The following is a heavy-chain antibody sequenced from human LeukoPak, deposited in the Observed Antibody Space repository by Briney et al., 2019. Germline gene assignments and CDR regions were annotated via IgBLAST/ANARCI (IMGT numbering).Heavy chain of an antibody. CDR3: AKYLSGYQAHFDAFDI. V-gene: IGHV3-48*01. CDR2: ISSSSSTI. J-gene: IGHJ3*02. CDR1: GFTFSSYS. Sequence: PGGSLRLSCAASGFTFSSYSMNWVRQAPGKGLEWVSYISSSSSTIYYADSVKGRFTISRDNSKNTLYLQMDSLRAEDTAVYYCAKYLSGYQAHFDAFDIWGQGTMVTVSS. D-gene: IGHD3-22*01.